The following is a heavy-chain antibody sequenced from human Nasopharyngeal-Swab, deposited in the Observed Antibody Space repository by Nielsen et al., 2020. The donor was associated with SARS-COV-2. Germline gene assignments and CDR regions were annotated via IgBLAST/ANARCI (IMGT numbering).Heavy chain of an antibody. J-gene: IGHJ4*02. D-gene: IGHD3-3*01. CDR3: AREKLDFWSGYLDY. Sequence: WIRQPPGKGLEWGSYISSSSSTIYYADSVKGRFTISRDNAKNSLYLQMNSLRAEDTAVYYCAREKLDFWSGYLDYWGQGTLVTVSS. V-gene: IGHV3-48*04. CDR2: ISSSSSTI.